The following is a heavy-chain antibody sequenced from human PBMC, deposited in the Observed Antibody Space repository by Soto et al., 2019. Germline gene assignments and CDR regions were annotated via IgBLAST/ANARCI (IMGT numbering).Heavy chain of an antibody. D-gene: IGHD6-19*01. CDR2: IIPMFGTA. CDR3: ARFARSSGYVDF. Sequence: QVQLVQSGAEVKKPGSSVKVSCKVSGGTFSSYAISWMRQAPGQGLEWMGGIIPMFGTANYAQKFHGRVTIIADESTSTVYMELSSLRSEDTAVYFCARFARSSGYVDFWGQGTLVTVSS. V-gene: IGHV1-69*01. J-gene: IGHJ4*02. CDR1: GGTFSSYA.